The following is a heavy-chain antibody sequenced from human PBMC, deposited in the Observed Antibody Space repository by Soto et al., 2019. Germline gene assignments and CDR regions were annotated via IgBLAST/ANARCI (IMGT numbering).Heavy chain of an antibody. D-gene: IGHD3-22*01. J-gene: IGHJ5*02. CDR1: DYSISRGYY. V-gene: IGHV4-38-2*01. CDR2: IYRSGNT. Sequence: SETLSDTSCVADYSISRGYYCGLIRQPPGKGLEWIGSIYRSGNTYYNPSLKSRVTISVDTSKNQFSLKLSSVTAADTAVYSCARAYYYDVGGWFDPWGPGTLVPVSS. CDR3: ARAYYYDVGGWFDP.